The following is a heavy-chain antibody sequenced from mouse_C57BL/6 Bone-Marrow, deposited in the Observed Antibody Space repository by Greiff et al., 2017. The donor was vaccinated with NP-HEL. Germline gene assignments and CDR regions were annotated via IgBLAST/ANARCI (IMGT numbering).Heavy chain of an antibody. CDR1: GYSITSGYY. D-gene: IGHD2-4*01. Sequence: EVQLQQSGPGLVKPSQSLSLTCSVTGYSITSGYYWNWIRQFPGNKLEWMGYISYDGSNNYNPSLKNRISITRDPSKNQFFLKLNSVTTEDTATYYCARYDYEDFDVWGTGTTVTVSS. CDR3: ARYDYEDFDV. V-gene: IGHV3-6*01. J-gene: IGHJ1*03. CDR2: ISYDGSN.